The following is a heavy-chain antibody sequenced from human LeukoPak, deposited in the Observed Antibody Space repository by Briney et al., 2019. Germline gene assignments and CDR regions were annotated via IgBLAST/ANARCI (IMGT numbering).Heavy chain of an antibody. CDR2: ISSSSSYI. CDR1: GFTFSSYS. D-gene: IGHD3-9*01. Sequence: GGSLRLSCAASGFTFSSYSMNWVRQAPGKGLKWVSSISSSSSYIYYADSVKGRFTISRDNAKNSLYLQMNSLRAEDTAVYYCAKETYYDILTASANYGMDVWGQGTTVTVSS. V-gene: IGHV3-21*01. J-gene: IGHJ6*02. CDR3: AKETYYDILTASANYGMDV.